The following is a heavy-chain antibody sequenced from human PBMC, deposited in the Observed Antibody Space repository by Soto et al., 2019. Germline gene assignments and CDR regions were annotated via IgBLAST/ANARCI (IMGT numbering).Heavy chain of an antibody. CDR2: ISASGGST. CDR1: GFAFSSYT. V-gene: IGHV3-23*01. CDR3: AKDRGGFARGWEYYDF. J-gene: IGHJ4*02. D-gene: IGHD6-19*01. Sequence: GGSLRLSCAASGFAFSSYTMSWVRQTPGKGLEWVSSISASGGSTYYGDSLKGRFTISRDNSKNTLNLHIKSLRVEDSAVYYCAKDRGGFARGWEYYDFWGQGTQVTVSS.